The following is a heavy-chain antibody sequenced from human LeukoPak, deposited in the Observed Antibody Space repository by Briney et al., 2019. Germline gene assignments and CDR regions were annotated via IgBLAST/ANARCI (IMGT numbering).Heavy chain of an antibody. CDR2: VIPTFGTV. Sequence: SVKVSCKASRGTFSSYAISWVRQASGQGLEWVGGVIPTFGTVNYPQKFQGRVTITADESTSTAYMELSSLRPEDTAVYYCARGPYCSGGSCYQSGAYYYGMDVWGQGTTVTVPS. CDR1: RGTFSSYA. V-gene: IGHV1-69*13. D-gene: IGHD2-15*01. J-gene: IGHJ6*02. CDR3: ARGPYCSGGSCYQSGAYYYGMDV.